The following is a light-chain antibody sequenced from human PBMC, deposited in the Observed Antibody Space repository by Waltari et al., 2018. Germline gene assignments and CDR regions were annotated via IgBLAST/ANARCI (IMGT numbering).Light chain of an antibody. Sequence: DIQMTQSPSTLSASVGDRVTITCRTSQGISSWLAWYQQTPGKAPKLLICQASTLESGVPSRFSGSGSGTEFTRTISSLQPDDSATYYCQQYDHYPWTFGQGTKVELK. CDR3: QQYDHYPWT. J-gene: IGKJ1*01. CDR2: QAS. V-gene: IGKV1-5*03. CDR1: QGISSW.